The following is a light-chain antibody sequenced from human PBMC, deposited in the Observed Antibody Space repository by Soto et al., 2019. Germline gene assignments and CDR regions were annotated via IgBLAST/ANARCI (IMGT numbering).Light chain of an antibody. CDR1: NSNIGSNA. CDR3: ATWDDRLTAWV. Sequence: QAVVTQSPSVSGAPRQSVNISCSGNNSNIGSNAVHWYQQLPGKAPKLLMYYNDMLPSGVSDRFSGSKSGTSASLAISELQSEDEGDYYCATWDDRLTAWVFGGGTQLTVL. CDR2: YND. J-gene: IGLJ7*01. V-gene: IGLV1-36*01.